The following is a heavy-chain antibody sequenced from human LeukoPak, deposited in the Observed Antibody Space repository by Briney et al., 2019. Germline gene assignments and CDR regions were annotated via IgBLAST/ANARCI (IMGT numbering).Heavy chain of an antibody. J-gene: IGHJ4*02. V-gene: IGHV3-73*01. CDR3: ARAGQEWFGELGFDS. D-gene: IGHD3-10*01. CDR1: GFNFSDSA. CDR2: IRSKVNNYAT. Sequence: GGSLRLSCRASGFNFSDSAMHWVRQASGKGLEWVGRIRSKVNNYATDYSASLKGRFTISRDDSKNTTYLQMNSLRAEDTAMYYCARAGQEWFGELGFDSWGQGTLVTVSS.